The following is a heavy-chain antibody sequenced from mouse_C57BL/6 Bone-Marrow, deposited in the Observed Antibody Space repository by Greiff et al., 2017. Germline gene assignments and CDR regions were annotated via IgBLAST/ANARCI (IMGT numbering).Heavy chain of an antibody. D-gene: IGHD2-4*01. CDR3: ARGGYDYAHFDY. CDR1: GYSITSGYY. J-gene: IGHJ2*01. CDR2: ISYDGSN. V-gene: IGHV3-6*01. Sequence: VQLKESGPGLVKPSQSLSLTCSVTGYSITSGYYWNWIRQFPGNKLEWMGYISYDGSNNYNPSLKNRISITRDTSKNQFFLKLNSVTTEDTATYYCARGGYDYAHFDYWGQGTTLTVSS.